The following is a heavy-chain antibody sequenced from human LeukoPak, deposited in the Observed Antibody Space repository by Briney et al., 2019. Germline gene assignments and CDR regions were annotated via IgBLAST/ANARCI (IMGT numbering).Heavy chain of an antibody. J-gene: IGHJ4*02. Sequence: ASVKVSCKVSGYTLTELSMHWVRQAPGKGLEWMGGFDPEDGETIYAQKFQGRVTMTEDTSTDTAYMELSSLRSEDTAVYYCATVIVQNQLRYFDWLPHWGQGTLVTVSS. V-gene: IGHV1-24*01. CDR1: GYTLTELS. CDR3: ATVIVQNQLRYFDWLPH. CDR2: FDPEDGET. D-gene: IGHD3-9*01.